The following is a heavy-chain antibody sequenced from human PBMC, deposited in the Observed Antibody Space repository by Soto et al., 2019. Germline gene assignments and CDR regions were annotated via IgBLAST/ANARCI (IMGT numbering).Heavy chain of an antibody. CDR3: TTGRLSRLLWFGELLVHYYYYGMDV. D-gene: IGHD3-10*01. J-gene: IGHJ6*02. CDR1: GFTFSNAW. CDR2: IKSKTDGGTT. Sequence: PGGSLRLSCAASGFTFSNAWMNWVRQAPGKGLEWVGRIKSKTDGGTTDYAAPVKGRFTISRDDSKNTLYLQMNSLKTEDTAVYYCTTGRLSRLLWFGELLVHYYYYGMDVWGQGTTVTVSS. V-gene: IGHV3-15*07.